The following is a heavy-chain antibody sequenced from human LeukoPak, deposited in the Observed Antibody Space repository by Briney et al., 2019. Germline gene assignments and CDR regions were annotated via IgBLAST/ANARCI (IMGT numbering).Heavy chain of an antibody. D-gene: IGHD6-13*01. CDR3: ARGALGLTYSSSLYLGYHGLDV. CDR2: ISGSGGSS. J-gene: IGHJ6*02. CDR1: GFTFSSYA. Sequence: PGGSLRLSCAASGFTFSSYALSWVRQAPGKGLEWVSAISGSGGSSYYADSVKGRFTISRDNSKNVYLQMSSLRVEDTAVYYCARGALGLTYSSSLYLGYHGLDVWGQGTTVIVSS. V-gene: IGHV3-23*01.